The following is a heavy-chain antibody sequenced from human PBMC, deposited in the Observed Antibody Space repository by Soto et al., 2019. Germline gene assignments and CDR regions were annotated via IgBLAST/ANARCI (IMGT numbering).Heavy chain of an antibody. CDR2: IHPVDSDT. CDR3: ARASYGDYPNYYYYGMDV. Sequence: PGESLRISCKGSGYSFTSYWIGWVRQMPGKGLEWMGIIHPVDSDTRYSPSFQGQVTISADKSISTAYLQWSSLKASDTAMYYCARASYGDYPNYYYYGMDVWGQGTTVTVSS. CDR1: GYSFTSYW. D-gene: IGHD4-17*01. J-gene: IGHJ6*02. V-gene: IGHV5-51*01.